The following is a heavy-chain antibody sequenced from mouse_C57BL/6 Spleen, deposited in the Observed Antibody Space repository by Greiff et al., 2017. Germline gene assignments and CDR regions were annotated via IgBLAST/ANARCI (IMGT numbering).Heavy chain of an antibody. Sequence: QVQLQQSGAELVRPGTSVKVSCKASGYDFTNYLIEWVKQRPGQGLEWIGVINPGSGGTNYNEKFKGKATLTADKSSSTAYMQLSSLTSEDSAVYFCARTGTNYFDGWGQGTTLTVSS. V-gene: IGHV1-54*01. J-gene: IGHJ2*01. CDR3: ARTGTNYFDG. CDR2: INPGSGGT. CDR1: GYDFTNYL. D-gene: IGHD4-1*01.